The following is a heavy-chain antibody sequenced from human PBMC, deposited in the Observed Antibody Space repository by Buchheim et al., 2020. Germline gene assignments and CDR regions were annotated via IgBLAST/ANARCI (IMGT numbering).Heavy chain of an antibody. Sequence: QLQLQESGPGLVKSSETLSLTCTVSGGSISSSSYYWGWIRQPPGKGLEWIASASYSGSTDYNPSLKSRVTTSVDTSKSQLSLNMNSVSAADTAVYYCARHPARRYYLDSWGQGTL. CDR3: ARHPARRYYLDS. D-gene: IGHD6-25*01. J-gene: IGHJ4*02. CDR2: ASYSGST. CDR1: GGSISSSSYY. V-gene: IGHV4-39*01.